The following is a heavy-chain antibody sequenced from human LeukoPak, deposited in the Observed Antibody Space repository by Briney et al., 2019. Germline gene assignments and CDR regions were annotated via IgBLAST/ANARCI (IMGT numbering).Heavy chain of an antibody. CDR3: ARAYSYGIFYFDY. V-gene: IGHV3-48*03. D-gene: IGHD5-18*01. Sequence: QPGGSLRLSCAASGFTFSSYEMNWVRQAPGKGLEGVSYISSSGSTIYYADSVKGRFTISRDNAKNSLYLQMNSLRAEDTAVYYCARAYSYGIFYFDYWGQGTLVTVSS. J-gene: IGHJ4*02. CDR1: GFTFSSYE. CDR2: ISSSGSTI.